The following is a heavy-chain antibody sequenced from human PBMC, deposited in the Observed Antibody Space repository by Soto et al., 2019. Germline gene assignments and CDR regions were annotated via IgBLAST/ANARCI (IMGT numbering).Heavy chain of an antibody. J-gene: IGHJ4*02. CDR3: APNMVRGVSWFYY. CDR1: GYTFTSYA. D-gene: IGHD3-10*01. Sequence: QVQLVQSGAEVKKPGASVKVSCKASGYTFTSYAMHWVRQAPGQRLEWMGWINAGNGNTKYSQKFQGRVTITRDTAASTAYMELSSLRSEDTAVYYCAPNMVRGVSWFYYWGRGTLVTVSS. V-gene: IGHV1-3*01. CDR2: INAGNGNT.